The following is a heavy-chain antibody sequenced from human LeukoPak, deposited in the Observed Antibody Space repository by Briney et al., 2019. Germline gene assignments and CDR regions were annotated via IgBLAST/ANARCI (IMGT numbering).Heavy chain of an antibody. D-gene: IGHD6-13*01. CDR1: GGSFSGYH. J-gene: IGHJ5*02. V-gene: IGHV4-34*01. Sequence: SSETLSLTCAVYGGSFSGYHWSWIRQPPGKGLEWIGEINHSGDTNYNPSLKSRVTISVDMSKNQFSLKLSSVTAADTAVYYCARVWVAAAGINWLDPWGQGTLVTVSS. CDR3: ARVWVAAAGINWLDP. CDR2: INHSGDT.